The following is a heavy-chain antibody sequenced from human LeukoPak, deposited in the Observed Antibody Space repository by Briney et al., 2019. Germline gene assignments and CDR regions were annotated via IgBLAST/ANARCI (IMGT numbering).Heavy chain of an antibody. CDR1: GGSFSGYY. V-gene: IGHV4-34*01. Sequence: PSETLSLTCAVYGGSFSGYYWSWIRQPPGKGREWIGEINHSGSTNYNPSLKSRVTISVDTSKNQFSLKLSSVTAADTAVYYCAIEGYSPYSAEYFQHWGQGTLVTVSS. J-gene: IGHJ1*01. CDR2: INHSGST. D-gene: IGHD6-13*01. CDR3: AIEGYSPYSAEYFQH.